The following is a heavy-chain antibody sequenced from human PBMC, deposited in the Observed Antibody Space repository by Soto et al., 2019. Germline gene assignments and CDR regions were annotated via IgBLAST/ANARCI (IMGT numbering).Heavy chain of an antibody. CDR1: VYSFTSYW. V-gene: IGHV5-51*01. J-gene: IGHJ5*02. D-gene: IGHD6-6*01. CDR3: ARMGSIAARHNWFDP. CDR2: IYPGDSDT. Sequence: PGESLKISCKGSVYSFTSYWIGWVRQMPGKGLEWMGIIYPGDSDTRYSPSFQGQVTISADKSSSTAYLQWSSLKASDTAMYYCARMGSIAARHNWFDPWGQGTLVTVSS.